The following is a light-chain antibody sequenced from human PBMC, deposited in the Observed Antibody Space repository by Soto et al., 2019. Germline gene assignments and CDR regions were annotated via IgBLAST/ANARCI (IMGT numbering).Light chain of an antibody. CDR3: AAWDDILNGYV. CDR2: GNY. V-gene: IGLV1-44*01. CDR1: SSNIESNT. Sequence: SVLTQPPSASGTPGQRVTISCSGSSSNIESNTVTWYQQLPGTAPKLVIYGNYDRPSGVPDRFSGSTSGTSASLVIRGLQSEDEADYYCAAWDDILNGYVFGGGTKVTVL. J-gene: IGLJ1*01.